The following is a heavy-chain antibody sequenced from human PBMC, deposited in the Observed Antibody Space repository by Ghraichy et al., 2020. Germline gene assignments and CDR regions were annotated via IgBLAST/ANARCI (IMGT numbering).Heavy chain of an antibody. D-gene: IGHD2-21*01. J-gene: IGHJ4*02. CDR2: VNQDGSEK. V-gene: IGHV3-7*01. Sequence: GGSLRLSCAASEFTFSRIWMSWVRQAPGKGLEWVANVNQDGSEKHYVDSLKGRFTISRDNAKKSLYLNMIRLRVEDTAVYYCARGADCGDVCYTEYYVYYCRQRTLVDVFS. CDR1: EFTFSRIW. CDR3: ARGADCGDVCYTEYYVYY.